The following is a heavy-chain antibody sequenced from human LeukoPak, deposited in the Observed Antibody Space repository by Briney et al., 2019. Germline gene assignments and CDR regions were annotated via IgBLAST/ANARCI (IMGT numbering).Heavy chain of an antibody. V-gene: IGHV1-18*01. J-gene: IGHJ5*02. CDR2: ISANNGNT. Sequence: ASVKVSFKASGYSFCIFGISWVRQAPGQGLEWMGWISANNGNTNYAQNLQGRVTMTTDTSTSTAYMELRSLRSDDTAVYYCARVGVVVPAAWFDPWGQGTLVTVSS. CDR3: ARVGVVVPAAWFDP. D-gene: IGHD2-2*01. CDR1: GYSFCIFG.